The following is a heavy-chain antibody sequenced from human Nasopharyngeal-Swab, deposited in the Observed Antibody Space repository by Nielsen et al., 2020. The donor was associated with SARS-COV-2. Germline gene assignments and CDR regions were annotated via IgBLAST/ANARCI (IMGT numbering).Heavy chain of an antibody. Sequence: GGSLRLSCAASGFTFSSYGMHWVRQAPGKGLEWVAVISYDGSNKYYADSVKGRFTISRDNSKNTLYLQMNSLRAEDTAVYYCAKEKSGLRFLEWSDAGDIWGQGTMV. J-gene: IGHJ3*02. V-gene: IGHV3-30*18. CDR1: GFTFSSYG. CDR3: AKEKSGLRFLEWSDAGDI. D-gene: IGHD3-3*01. CDR2: ISYDGSNK.